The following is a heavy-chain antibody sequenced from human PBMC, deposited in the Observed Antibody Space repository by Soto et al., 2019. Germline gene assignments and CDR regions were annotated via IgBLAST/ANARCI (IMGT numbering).Heavy chain of an antibody. Sequence: QVQLVQSGAEVKMPGASVKVSCRASGYVFDSYAMHCVRQAPGQRLEWMGWINGGNGNTKYSQKFQGRVTIFTDTSANTAYIDLSSLTSEDTAVYYCARGALAVGGNNCLDPWGQGTLVTVSA. CDR3: ARGALAVGGNNCLDP. V-gene: IGHV1-3*01. CDR1: GYVFDSYA. J-gene: IGHJ5*02. CDR2: INGGNGNT. D-gene: IGHD6-19*01.